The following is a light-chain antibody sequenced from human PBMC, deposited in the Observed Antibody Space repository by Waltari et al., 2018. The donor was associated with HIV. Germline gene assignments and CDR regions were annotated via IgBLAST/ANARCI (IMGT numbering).Light chain of an antibody. V-gene: IGLV1-40*01. J-gene: IGLJ3*02. CDR1: SSNIGAPYD. Sequence: QSVLTQPPSVSGAPGQRVTISCTGSSSNIGAPYDVHWYHQLPGSAPKLLIYGNSNRPSGVPHRFSGSKSGTSASLAITELQAEDEADYYCQSYDSTLSGWVFGGGTKLTVL. CDR2: GNS. CDR3: QSYDSTLSGWV.